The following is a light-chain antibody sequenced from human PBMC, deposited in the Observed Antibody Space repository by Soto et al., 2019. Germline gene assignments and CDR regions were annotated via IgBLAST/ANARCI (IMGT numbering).Light chain of an antibody. V-gene: IGLV2-14*01. CDR2: DVS. CDR1: SSDVGVYNS. Sequence: QSLLTQPASVSGSPGQSITISCTGTSSDVGVYNSVSWYQQHPGKVPKLMIYDVSNRPSGVSNRFSGSKSGNTASLTISGLQAEDEADYYCSSYTTGNTYVFGSGTKVT. CDR3: SSYTTGNTYV. J-gene: IGLJ1*01.